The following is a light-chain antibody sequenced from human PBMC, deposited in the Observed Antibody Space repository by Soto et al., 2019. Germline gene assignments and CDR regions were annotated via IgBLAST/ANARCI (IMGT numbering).Light chain of an antibody. Sequence: DIQMTQSPPSLSASVGDRVTITCRASQDISNYLAWYQQRPGKVPKLLIYGASTLQSGVPSRFSGSGSGTEFTLTISSLQPEDVATYSCQKYNSAPLTFGGGTKVDIK. CDR1: QDISNY. J-gene: IGKJ4*01. V-gene: IGKV1-27*01. CDR3: QKYNSAPLT. CDR2: GAS.